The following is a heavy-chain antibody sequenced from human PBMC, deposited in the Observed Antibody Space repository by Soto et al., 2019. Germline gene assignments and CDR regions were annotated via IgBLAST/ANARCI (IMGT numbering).Heavy chain of an antibody. J-gene: IGHJ5*02. D-gene: IGHD2-8*01. CDR3: ARSRPGYCTNGVCYTRNWFEP. Sequence: ASVKVSCKTSGYTFTSYDINWVRQATGQGLEWMGWMNPNSGNTGYAQKFQGRVTMTRNTSISTAYMELSSLRSEDTAVYYCARSRPGYCTNGVCYTRNWFEPWGQGTLVTVSS. CDR1: GYTFTSYD. V-gene: IGHV1-8*01. CDR2: MNPNSGNT.